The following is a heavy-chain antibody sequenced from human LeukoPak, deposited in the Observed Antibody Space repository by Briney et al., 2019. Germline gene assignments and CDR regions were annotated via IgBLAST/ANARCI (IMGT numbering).Heavy chain of an antibody. Sequence: SETLSLTCTVSGGSISSYYWSWIRQPPGKGLEWIGYIYYSGSTNYNPSLKSRVTISVDTSKNQFSLKLSSVTAADTAVYYCAREGARGGSYYYYMDVWGKGTTVTISS. CDR2: IYYSGST. V-gene: IGHV4-59*12. CDR3: AREGARGGSYYYYMDV. D-gene: IGHD3-10*01. CDR1: GGSISSYY. J-gene: IGHJ6*03.